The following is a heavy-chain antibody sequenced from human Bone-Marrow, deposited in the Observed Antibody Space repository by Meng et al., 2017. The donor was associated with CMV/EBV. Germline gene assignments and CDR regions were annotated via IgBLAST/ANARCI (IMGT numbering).Heavy chain of an antibody. V-gene: IGHV1-69*02. D-gene: IGHD1-14*01. J-gene: IGHJ6*02. CDR2: IIPILGIA. CDR3: ATLGPRTPLRGV. CDR1: GGTFSSYT. Sequence: SVKVSCKASGGTFSSYTISWVRQAPGQGLEWMGRIIPILGIANYAQKFQGRVTITADKSTSTAYMELSSLRSEDTAVYYGATLGPRTPLRGVWGQGTTITVSS.